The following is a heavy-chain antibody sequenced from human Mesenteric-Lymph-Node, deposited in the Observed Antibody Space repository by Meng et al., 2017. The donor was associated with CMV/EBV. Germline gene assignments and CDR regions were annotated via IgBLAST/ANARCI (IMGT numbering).Heavy chain of an antibody. CDR3: AGELSGGFLERFDH. Sequence: GESLKISCTASGFTFSNYAMSWVRQAPGQGLEWVSSISGSGAGTHYADSVKGRFTISRDNSKNTLHLQMNSLRADDTGVYYCAGELSGGFLERFDHWGQGTLVTVSS. CDR2: ISGSGAGT. D-gene: IGHD3-16*02. J-gene: IGHJ4*02. CDR1: GFTFSNYA. V-gene: IGHV3-23*01.